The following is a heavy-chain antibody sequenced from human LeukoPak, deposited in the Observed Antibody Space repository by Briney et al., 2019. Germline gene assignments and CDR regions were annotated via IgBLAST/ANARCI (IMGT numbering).Heavy chain of an antibody. CDR1: AGFTFSDYW. D-gene: IGHD6-13*01. CDR2: IKEDGSEK. Sequence: GGSLRLSCAASAGFTFSDYWMSWVRQAPGKGLEWVANIKEDGSEKYYVDSVKGRFTISRDNARNSLYLQMNSLRAEDTAVYYCASGRQLGYWGQGTLVTVSS. CDR3: ASGRQLGY. V-gene: IGHV3-7*01. J-gene: IGHJ4*02.